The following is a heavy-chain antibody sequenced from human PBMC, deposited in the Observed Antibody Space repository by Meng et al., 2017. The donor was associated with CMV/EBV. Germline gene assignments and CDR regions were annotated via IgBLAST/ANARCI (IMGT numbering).Heavy chain of an antibody. J-gene: IGHJ4*02. V-gene: IGHV3-7*01. CDR2: IKQDGSEK. CDR1: GFTFDDYG. Sequence: GGSLRLSCAASGFTFDDYGMSWVRQAPGKGLEWVATIKQDGSEKYYVDSVKGRFTISRDNAKNSLYLQMNSLRAEDTAVYYCARTLRTPDYWGQGTLVTVSS. D-gene: IGHD5/OR15-5a*01. CDR3: ARTLRTPDY.